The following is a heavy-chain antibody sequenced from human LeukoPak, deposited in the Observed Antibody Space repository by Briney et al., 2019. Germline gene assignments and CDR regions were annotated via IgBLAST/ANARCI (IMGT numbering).Heavy chain of an antibody. Sequence: GSLRLSCAASACTFSSYAMSWVRQAPGKGLEWVSAISGSGGSTYYADSVKGRFTISRDNSKNTLYLQMNSLRAEDTAVYYCAKPMEYQLLSDYWGQGSLVTVSS. V-gene: IGHV3-23*01. CDR2: ISGSGGST. CDR1: ACTFSSYA. J-gene: IGHJ4*02. CDR3: AKPMEYQLLSDY. D-gene: IGHD2-2*01.